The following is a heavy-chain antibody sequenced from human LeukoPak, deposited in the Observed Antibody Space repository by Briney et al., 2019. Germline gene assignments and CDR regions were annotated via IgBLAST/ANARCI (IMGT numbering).Heavy chain of an antibody. CDR2: INHSGST. D-gene: IGHD2-15*01. J-gene: IGHJ4*02. Sequence: SETLSLTCAVYGGSFSGYYWSWIRQPPGKGLEWIGEINHSGSTNYNPSLKGRVTISVDTSKNQFSLKLSSVTAADTAVYYCARRGYCSGGSCYSYRTPFDYWGQGILVTVSS. V-gene: IGHV4-34*01. CDR1: GGSFSGYY. CDR3: ARRGYCSGGSCYSYRTPFDY.